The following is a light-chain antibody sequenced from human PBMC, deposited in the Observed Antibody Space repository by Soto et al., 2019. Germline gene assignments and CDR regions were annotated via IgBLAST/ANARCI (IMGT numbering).Light chain of an antibody. CDR3: QQYDDSPPT. J-gene: IGKJ1*01. V-gene: IGKV3-20*01. CDR2: GAS. CDR1: QSVSSN. Sequence: EIVLTQSPATLSLSPGERATLSCRASQSVSSNLAWYQQKPGQAPRLLIYGASTRATGIPDRFSGSGSGTDFTLIITRLEPEDFAVYYCQQYDDSPPTFGQGTKVDIK.